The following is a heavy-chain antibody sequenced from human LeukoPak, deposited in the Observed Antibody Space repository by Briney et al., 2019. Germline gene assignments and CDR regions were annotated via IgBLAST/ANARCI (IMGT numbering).Heavy chain of an antibody. D-gene: IGHD2/OR15-2a*01. V-gene: IGHV1-69*11. Sequence: GASVKVSCKGSGVSFNKFAFNWVRQAPGHGLEWMGRTIPTLGTSVYAQKFQGRVTMTADESTTTAYMEVSGLRSEDTAVYFCASPHDIYFSQHMDVWGQGTRSPSP. J-gene: IGHJ6*02. CDR3: ASPHDIYFSQHMDV. CDR1: GVSFNKFA. CDR2: TIPTLGTS.